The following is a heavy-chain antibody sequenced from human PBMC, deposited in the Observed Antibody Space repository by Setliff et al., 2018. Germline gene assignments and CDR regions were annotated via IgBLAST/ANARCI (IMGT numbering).Heavy chain of an antibody. Sequence: GESLKISCAASGFTFSSHDMNWVRQAPGKGLEWLSYISASGASLYHIDSVKGRFTISRDNAQNSLYLQMNSLRAEDTAVYYCARGSRGSRPDYWGQGTLVTVSS. J-gene: IGHJ4*02. CDR3: ARGSRGSRPDY. CDR2: ISASGASL. V-gene: IGHV3-48*03. CDR1: GFTFSSHD. D-gene: IGHD1-26*01.